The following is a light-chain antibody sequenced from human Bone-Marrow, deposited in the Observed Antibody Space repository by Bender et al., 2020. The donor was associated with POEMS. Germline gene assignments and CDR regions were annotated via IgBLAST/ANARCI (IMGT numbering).Light chain of an antibody. J-gene: IGLJ1*01. CDR1: SSDVGDYTA. CDR2: EVT. Sequence: QSALTQPPSASGSPGQSVTISCTGTSSDVGDYTAVSWYQQHPGKAPKLMIYEVTKRPSGVPDRFSGSKSGNTASLTVSGLQAEDEADYYCCSYAGSLYVFGTGTKVTVL. CDR3: CSYAGSLYV. V-gene: IGLV2-8*01.